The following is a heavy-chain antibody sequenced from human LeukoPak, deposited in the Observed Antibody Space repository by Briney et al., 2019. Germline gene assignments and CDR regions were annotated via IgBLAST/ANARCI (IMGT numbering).Heavy chain of an antibody. V-gene: IGHV4-59*01. CDR2: IYYSGST. J-gene: IGHJ4*02. D-gene: IGHD3-16*02. CDR3: ARLRGYRYTLDY. Sequence: SETLFLTCIVSGGAISNYYWSWVRQRPGKGLEWIGYIYYSGSTNYNPALKSRVTISVDTSKNQFSLKLSSVTAADTAVYYCARLRGYRYTLDYWGQGTLVTVSS. CDR1: GGAISNYY.